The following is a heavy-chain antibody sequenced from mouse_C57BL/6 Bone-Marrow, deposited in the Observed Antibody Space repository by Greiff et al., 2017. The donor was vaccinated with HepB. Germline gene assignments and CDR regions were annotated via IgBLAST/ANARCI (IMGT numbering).Heavy chain of an antibody. CDR1: GFTFSDYY. J-gene: IGHJ4*01. CDR2: INYDGSST. V-gene: IGHV5-16*01. Sequence: EVQLVESEGGLVQPGSSMKLSCTASGFTFSDYYMAWVRQVPEKGLEWVANINYDGSSTYYLDSLKSRFIISRDNAKNILYLQMSSLKSEDTATYYCAIIYPYAMDYWGQGTSVTVSS. D-gene: IGHD1-1*01. CDR3: AIIYPYAMDY.